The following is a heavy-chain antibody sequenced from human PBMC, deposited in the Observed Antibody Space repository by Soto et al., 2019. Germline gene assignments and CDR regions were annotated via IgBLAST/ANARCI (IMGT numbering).Heavy chain of an antibody. J-gene: IGHJ4*02. V-gene: IGHV3-74*01. CDR2: IKSDGRTT. CDR1: GFTFSDYW. Sequence: PGGSLRLSCAASGFTFSDYWMHWVRQAPGKGLVWVSRIKSDGRTTDYVDSVEGRFTISRDNAKNTLYLQMNSLRAEDTAVYYCTRHPPFDYWGQGTLVTVSS. CDR3: TRHPPFDY.